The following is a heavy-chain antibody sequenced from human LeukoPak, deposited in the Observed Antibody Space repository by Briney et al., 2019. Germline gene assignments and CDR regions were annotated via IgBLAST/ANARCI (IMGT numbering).Heavy chain of an antibody. Sequence: GGSLRLSCAASGFTFSSYAMHWVRQAPGKGLEYVSAISSNGGSTYYANSVKGRFTISRDNSKNTLYLQMGSLRAEDMAVYYCARGIFDWPHAYGMDVWGQGTTVTVSS. CDR2: ISSNGGST. D-gene: IGHD3-9*01. V-gene: IGHV3-64*01. CDR1: GFTFSSYA. CDR3: ARGIFDWPHAYGMDV. J-gene: IGHJ6*02.